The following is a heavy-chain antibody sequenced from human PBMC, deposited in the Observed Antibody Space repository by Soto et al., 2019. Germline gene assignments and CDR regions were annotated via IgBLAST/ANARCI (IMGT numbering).Heavy chain of an antibody. D-gene: IGHD3-10*01. CDR1: GGSLRGYY. CDR2: INQNGGT. J-gene: IGHJ4*02. CDR3: GRDPAGGEDY. Sequence: SETLSLTCAVNGGSLRGYYWNWIRQSPGKGLEWIGEINQNGGTKYNPSLKSRVSISVVASTNQFSLKLNSVTAADTAVDYCGRDPAGGEDYWGQGTLVTVSS. V-gene: IGHV4-34*01.